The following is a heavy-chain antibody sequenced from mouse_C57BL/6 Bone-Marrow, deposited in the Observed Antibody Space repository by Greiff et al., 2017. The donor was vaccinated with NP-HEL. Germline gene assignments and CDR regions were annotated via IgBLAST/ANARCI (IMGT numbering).Heavy chain of an antibody. J-gene: IGHJ4*01. CDR2: ISDGGSYT. D-gene: IGHD2-1*01. CDR3: ARIYYGILYYAMDY. CDR1: GFTFSSYA. Sequence: DVKLVESGGGLVKPGGSLKLSCAASGFTFSSYAMSWVRQTPEKRLEWVATISDGGSYTYYPDNVKGRFTISRDNAKNNLYLQMSHLKSEDTAMYYCARIYYGILYYAMDYWGQGTSVTVSS. V-gene: IGHV5-4*03.